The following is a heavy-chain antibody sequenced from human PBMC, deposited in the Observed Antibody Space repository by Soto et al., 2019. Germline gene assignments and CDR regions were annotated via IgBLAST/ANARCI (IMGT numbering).Heavy chain of an antibody. Sequence: GSLRLSCAASGFTFSDYYMSWILQAPWKGLEWVSYISSSGSTIYYADSVKGRFTISRDNAKNSLYLQMNSLRAEDTAVYYCARDHDFWSGYYGMDVWGQGTTVTVSS. CDR1: GFTFSDYY. CDR3: ARDHDFWSGYYGMDV. V-gene: IGHV3-11*01. D-gene: IGHD3-3*01. CDR2: ISSSGSTI. J-gene: IGHJ6*02.